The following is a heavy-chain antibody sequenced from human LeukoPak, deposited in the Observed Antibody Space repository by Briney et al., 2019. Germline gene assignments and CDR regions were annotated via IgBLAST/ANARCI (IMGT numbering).Heavy chain of an antibody. CDR3: AKEGTIFGVVDYFDY. D-gene: IGHD3-3*01. Sequence: GGSLRLSCAASGFTFSSYGMHWVRQAPGKGLEWVAFIRYDGSNKYYADSVKGRFTISRDNSKNTLYLQMNSLRAEDTAVYYCAKEGTIFGVVDYFDYWGQGTLVTVSS. CDR2: IRYDGSNK. V-gene: IGHV3-30*02. CDR1: GFTFSSYG. J-gene: IGHJ4*02.